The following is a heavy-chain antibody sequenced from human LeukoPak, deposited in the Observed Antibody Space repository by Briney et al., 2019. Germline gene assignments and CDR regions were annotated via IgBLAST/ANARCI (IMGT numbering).Heavy chain of an antibody. CDR3: LDDSSGYYQY. J-gene: IGHJ4*02. D-gene: IGHD3-22*01. CDR2: IKSKTDGGTT. V-gene: IGHV3-15*01. Sequence: PGGSLRLSCAAPGFTFSNAWMSWVRQAPGKGLEWVGRIKSKTDGGTTDYAAPVKGRFTISRDDSKNTLYLQMNSLKTEDTAVYYCLDDSSGYYQYWGQGTLVTVSS. CDR1: GFTFSNAW.